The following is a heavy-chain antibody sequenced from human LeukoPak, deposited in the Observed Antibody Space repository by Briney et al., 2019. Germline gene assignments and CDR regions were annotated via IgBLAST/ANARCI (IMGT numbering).Heavy chain of an antibody. Sequence: SETLSLTCAVCGGSFSGYYWSWIRQPPGKGLEWIGEINHSGSTNYNPSLKSRVTISVDTSKNQFSLKLSSVTAADTAVYYCASRQAVAETGLYYFDYWGQGTLVTVSS. D-gene: IGHD6-19*01. J-gene: IGHJ4*02. CDR3: ASRQAVAETGLYYFDY. CDR2: INHSGST. CDR1: GGSFSGYY. V-gene: IGHV4-34*01.